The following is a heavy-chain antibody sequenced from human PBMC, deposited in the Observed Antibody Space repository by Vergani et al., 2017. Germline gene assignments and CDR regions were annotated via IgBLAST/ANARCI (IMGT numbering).Heavy chain of an antibody. Sequence: VQLLESGGGLVQPGRSLRLSCAASGFTFSSYGMHWVRQAPGKGLEWVAVIWYDGSNKYYADSVKGRFTISRDNSKNTLYLQMNSLRAEDTAVYYCARGEGGYSYGPLAWGQGTLVTVSS. CDR1: GFTFSSYG. CDR2: IWYDGSNK. V-gene: IGHV3-33*01. D-gene: IGHD5-18*01. J-gene: IGHJ5*02. CDR3: ARGEGGYSYGPLA.